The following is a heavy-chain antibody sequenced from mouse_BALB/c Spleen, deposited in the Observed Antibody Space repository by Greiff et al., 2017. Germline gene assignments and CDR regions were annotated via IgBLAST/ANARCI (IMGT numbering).Heavy chain of an antibody. CDR1: GFTFSSYA. Sequence: DVKLVESGGGLVKPGGSLKLSCAASGFTFSSYAMSWVRQTPEKRLEWVASISSGGSTYYPDSVKGRFTISRDNARNILYLQMSSLRSEDTAMYYCARGRVYYDYDGGAFAYWGQGTLVTVSA. V-gene: IGHV5-6-5*01. CDR2: ISSGGST. D-gene: IGHD2-4*01. J-gene: IGHJ3*01. CDR3: ARGRVYYDYDGGAFAY.